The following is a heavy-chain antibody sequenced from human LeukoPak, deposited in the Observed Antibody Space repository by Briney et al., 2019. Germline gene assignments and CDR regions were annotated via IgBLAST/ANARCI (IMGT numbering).Heavy chain of an antibody. CDR2: IYYSGST. CDR1: GGSISSHY. CDR3: ARGGNSNFYY. Sequence: SETLSLTCTVSGGSISSHYWSWIRQPPGKGLEWIGYIYYSGSTNYNPSLKSRVTISVDTSKNQFSLKLSSVTAADTAVYYCARGGNSNFYYWGQGTLVTVSS. J-gene: IGHJ4*02. D-gene: IGHD4-23*01. V-gene: IGHV4-59*11.